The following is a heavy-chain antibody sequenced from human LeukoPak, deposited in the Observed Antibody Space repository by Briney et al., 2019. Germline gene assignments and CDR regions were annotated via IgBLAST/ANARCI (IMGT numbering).Heavy chain of an antibody. CDR1: GGSISSYY. V-gene: IGHV4-59*01. CDR2: IYYSGST. CDR3: ARTRTGSSGYYQFDY. J-gene: IGHJ4*02. Sequence: SETLSLTCTVSGGSISSYYWSWIRQPPGKGLEWIGYIYYSGSTNYNPSLKSRVTISVDTSKNQFSLKLSSVTAADTAVYYCARTRTGSSGYYQFDYWGQGTPVTVSS. D-gene: IGHD3-22*01.